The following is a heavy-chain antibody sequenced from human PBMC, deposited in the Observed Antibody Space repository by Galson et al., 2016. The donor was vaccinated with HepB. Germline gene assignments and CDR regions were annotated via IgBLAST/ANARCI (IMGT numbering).Heavy chain of an antibody. Sequence: SLRLSCAASGFTFRSYVTHWVRHPPGKGLEWVAAISYHGSDKYYADSVKGRVTISRDNSNNTLYLQMTSLSPEDTAVYYCARDKSFYYYGMDVGGQGTTVTVSS. CDR1: GFTFRSYV. CDR3: ARDKSFYYYGMDV. J-gene: IGHJ6*02. V-gene: IGHV3-30-3*01. CDR2: ISYHGSDK.